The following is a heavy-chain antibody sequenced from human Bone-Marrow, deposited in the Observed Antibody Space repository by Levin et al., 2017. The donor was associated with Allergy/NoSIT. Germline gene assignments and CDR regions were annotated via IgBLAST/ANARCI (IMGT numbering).Heavy chain of an antibody. Sequence: NASETLSLTCTVAGGSSSSSGYHWTWIRQYPNKGLEWIGYISYRGSTYFNPSLKSRLTMSIDTSEQHFSLNLTSVSAADTAIYYCARLDGYSFDYWGQGALVTVSS. CDR1: GGSSSSSGYH. J-gene: IGHJ4*02. D-gene: IGHD1-1*01. CDR2: ISYRGST. CDR3: ARLDGYSFDY. V-gene: IGHV4-31*03.